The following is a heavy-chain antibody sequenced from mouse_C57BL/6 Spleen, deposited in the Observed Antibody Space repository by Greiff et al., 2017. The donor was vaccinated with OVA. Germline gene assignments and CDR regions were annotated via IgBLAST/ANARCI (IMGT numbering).Heavy chain of an antibody. J-gene: IGHJ2*01. CDR1: GYAFSSSW. CDR2: IYPGDGDT. V-gene: IGHV1-82*01. CDR3: ARQIDYFDY. Sequence: VQLQQSGPELVKPGASVKISCKASGYAFSSSWMNWVKQRPGKGLEWIGRIYPGDGDTNYNGKFKGKATLTADKSSSTAYMQLSSLTSGDSAVYFCARQIDYFDYWGQGTTLTVSS.